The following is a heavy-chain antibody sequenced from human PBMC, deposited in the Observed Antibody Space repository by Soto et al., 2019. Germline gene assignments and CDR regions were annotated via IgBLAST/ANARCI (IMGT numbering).Heavy chain of an antibody. CDR3: ASSGHYYYGMDV. CDR2: INPNSGGT. V-gene: IGHV1-2*04. Sequence: QVQLVQSGAEVKKPGASVKVSCKASGYTFTGYYMHWVRQAPGQGLEWMGWINPNSGGTKYAQKFQGWVTMTRDTSISTAYMELSRLRSDDTAVYYCASSGHYYYGMDVWGQGTTVTVSS. J-gene: IGHJ6*02. CDR1: GYTFTGYY. D-gene: IGHD1-26*01.